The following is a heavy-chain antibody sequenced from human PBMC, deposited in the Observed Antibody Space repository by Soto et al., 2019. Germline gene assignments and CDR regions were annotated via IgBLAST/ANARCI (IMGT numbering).Heavy chain of an antibody. Sequence: EVQLLESGGGLVQPGGSLRLSCAASGFTFSSYAMTWVRQAPGEGLQWVSSISGSGESTFHADSVKGRFTISRDNSKNTLTLPLNSLRAEDTAIYYCAKYSSYWDEDYWGQGTLVTVSS. CDR2: ISGSGEST. CDR1: GFTFSSYA. CDR3: AKYSSYWDEDY. D-gene: IGHD3-22*01. V-gene: IGHV3-23*01. J-gene: IGHJ4*02.